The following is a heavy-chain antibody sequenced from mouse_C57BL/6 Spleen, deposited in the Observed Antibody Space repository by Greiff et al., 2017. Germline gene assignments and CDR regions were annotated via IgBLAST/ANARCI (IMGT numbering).Heavy chain of an antibody. CDR1: GFNIKNTY. D-gene: IGHD1-1*01. J-gene: IGHJ3*01. Sequence: EVQLQQSVAELVRPGASVKLSCTASGFNIKNTYMHWVKQRPEQGLEWIGRIDPANGNTKYDPKFQGKATITADTSSNTAYLQLSSLTAEDTAIYYCARDYYGSSYRFAYWGQGTLVTVSA. CDR2: IDPANGNT. CDR3: ARDYYGSSYRFAY. V-gene: IGHV14-3*01.